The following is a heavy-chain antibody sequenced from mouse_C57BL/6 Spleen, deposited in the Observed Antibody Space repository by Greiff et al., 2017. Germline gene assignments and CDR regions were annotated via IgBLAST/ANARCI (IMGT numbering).Heavy chain of an antibody. CDR2: INPNNGGT. Sequence: VQLQQSGPELVKPGASVKIPCKASGYTFTDYNMDWVKQSHGKSLEWIGDINPNNGGTIYNQKFKGKATLTVDKSSSTAYMELRSLTSEDTAVYYCARWAITTVGYFDVWGTGTTVTVSS. D-gene: IGHD1-1*01. V-gene: IGHV1-18*01. J-gene: IGHJ1*03. CDR1: GYTFTDYN. CDR3: ARWAITTVGYFDV.